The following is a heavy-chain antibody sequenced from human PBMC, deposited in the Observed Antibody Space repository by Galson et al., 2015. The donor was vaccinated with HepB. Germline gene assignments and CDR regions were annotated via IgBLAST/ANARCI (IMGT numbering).Heavy chain of an antibody. D-gene: IGHD6-19*01. CDR3: ARDRSGSGWYRGAFGI. V-gene: IGHV3-64*01. Sequence: SLRLSCAASGFTFSSYAIDWVRQAPGKGLEYVSGISSQGVSTYYANSVKGRFTISRDNSKNTVYLQMGSLRAEDMAVYYCARDRSGSGWYRGAFGIWGQGTVVTVSS. CDR1: GFTFSSYA. J-gene: IGHJ3*02. CDR2: ISSQGVST.